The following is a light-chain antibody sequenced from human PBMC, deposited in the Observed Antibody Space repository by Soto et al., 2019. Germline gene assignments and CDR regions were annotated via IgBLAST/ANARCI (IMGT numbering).Light chain of an antibody. J-gene: IGKJ2*01. CDR1: QSVSNKY. Sequence: VFTPSPDTLSLSPGVQATLACRASQSVSNKYIAWCQQKPRQAPRLLIFGSSDRATGSPHRFIGSGSGTEFTLTTSRMQHDDVAVYYYHQYGSSPPYTFGQGTKLEIK. V-gene: IGKV3-20*01. CDR3: HQYGSSPPYT. CDR2: GSS.